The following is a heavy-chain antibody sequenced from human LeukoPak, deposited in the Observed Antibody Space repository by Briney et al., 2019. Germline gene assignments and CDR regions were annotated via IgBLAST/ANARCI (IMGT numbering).Heavy chain of an antibody. V-gene: IGHV3-11*04. Sequence: GGSLRLSCAASGFTFSDYYMSWIRQAPGKGLEWVSYISSSSSTIYYADSVKGRFTISRDNAKNSLYLQMNSLRAEDTAVYYCARRALLWFGEFDYWGQGTLVTVSS. CDR3: ARRALLWFGEFDY. CDR1: GFTFSDYY. J-gene: IGHJ4*02. D-gene: IGHD3-10*01. CDR2: ISSSSSTI.